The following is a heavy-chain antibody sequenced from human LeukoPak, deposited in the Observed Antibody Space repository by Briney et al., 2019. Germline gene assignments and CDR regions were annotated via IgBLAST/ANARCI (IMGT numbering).Heavy chain of an antibody. J-gene: IGHJ4*02. CDR2: IYHSGST. V-gene: IGHV4-38-2*02. Sequence: SETLSLTCTVSGYSISSDYHWGWVRQPPGKGLEWIGSIYHSGSTYYSPSLKSRITISADTSKNQFSLEMSFVTAADTAVYYCARFADNWGQGTLVTVSS. CDR1: GYSISSDYH. CDR3: ARFADN.